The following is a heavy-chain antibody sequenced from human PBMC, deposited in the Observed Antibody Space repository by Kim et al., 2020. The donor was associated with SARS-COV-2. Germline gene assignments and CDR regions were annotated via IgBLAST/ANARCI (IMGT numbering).Heavy chain of an antibody. CDR3: AREIVVVILYGMDV. CDR1: GFTFSSYW. V-gene: IGHV3-74*01. D-gene: IGHD3-22*01. Sequence: GGSLRLSCAASGFTFSSYWMHWVRQAPGKGLVWVSRINSDGSSTSYADSVKGRFTISRDNAKNTLYLQMNSLRAEDTVVYYCAREIVVVILYGMDVWGQGTMVTVSS. J-gene: IGHJ6*02. CDR2: INSDGSST.